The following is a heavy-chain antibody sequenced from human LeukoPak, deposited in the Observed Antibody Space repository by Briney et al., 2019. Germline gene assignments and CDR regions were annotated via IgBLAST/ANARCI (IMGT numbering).Heavy chain of an antibody. CDR1: GGSISSSSYY. J-gene: IGHJ6*03. CDR3: ARHRNSGSYSRRAYYYYYYYMDV. V-gene: IGHV4-39*01. Sequence: PSETLSLTCTVSGGSISSSSYYWGWIRQPPGKGLEWIGSIYYSGSTYYNPSLKSRVTISVDTSKNQFSLKLSSVTAADTAVYYCARHRNSGSYSRRAYYYYYYYMDVWGKGTTVTISS. D-gene: IGHD1-26*01. CDR2: IYYSGST.